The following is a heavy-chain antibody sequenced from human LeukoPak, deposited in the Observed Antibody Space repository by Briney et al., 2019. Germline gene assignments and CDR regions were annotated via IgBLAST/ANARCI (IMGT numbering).Heavy chain of an antibody. Sequence: PSETLSLTCAVYGGSFSGYYWSWIRQPPGKGLEWIGEINHSGSTNYNPSLKSRVTISVDTSKNQFSLKLSSVTAADTAVYYCARSPTGYYYYYGMDVWGQGTTVTVSS. V-gene: IGHV4-34*01. CDR2: INHSGST. CDR3: ARSPTGYYYYYGMDV. CDR1: GGSFSGYY. J-gene: IGHJ6*02.